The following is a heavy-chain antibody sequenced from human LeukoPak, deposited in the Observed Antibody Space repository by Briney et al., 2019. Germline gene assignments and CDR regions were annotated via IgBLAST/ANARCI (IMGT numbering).Heavy chain of an antibody. CDR3: ARERLYGGDPRFDY. V-gene: IGHV4-61*02. Sequence: SETLSLTCTVSGGSISSGSYYWSWIRQPAGKGLEWIGRIYTSGSTNYNPSLKSRVTISVDTSKNQFSLKLSSVTAADTAVYYCARERLYGGDPRFDYWGQGTLVTVSS. J-gene: IGHJ4*02. CDR2: IYTSGST. CDR1: GGSISSGSYY. D-gene: IGHD2-21*02.